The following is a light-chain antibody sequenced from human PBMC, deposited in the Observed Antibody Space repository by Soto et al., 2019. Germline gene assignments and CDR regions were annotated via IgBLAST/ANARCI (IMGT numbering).Light chain of an antibody. CDR2: GAS. CDR3: HQYGGSPPQT. J-gene: IGKJ1*01. V-gene: IGKV3-20*01. CDR1: QSVSSNY. Sequence: ESVLTQSPGTLSVSPGERATLSCRASQSVSSNYLAWYQQKPGQAPRLLIHGASSRATGIPDRISGSGSGTDVTLIISRLEAEDFPVYYCHQYGGSPPQTFGQGTKVEIK.